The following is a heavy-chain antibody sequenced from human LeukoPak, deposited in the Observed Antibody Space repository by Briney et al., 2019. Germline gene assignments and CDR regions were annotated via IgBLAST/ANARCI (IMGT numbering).Heavy chain of an antibody. Sequence: ASVKVSCXASGYTFTGYYMHWVRQAPGQGLEWMGWINPNSGGTNYAQKFQGRVTMTRDTSISTAYMELSRLRSDDTAVYYCARGFYDFWSGSWWGQGTLVTVSS. CDR3: ARGFYDFWSGSW. J-gene: IGHJ4*02. CDR1: GYTFTGYY. CDR2: INPNSGGT. V-gene: IGHV1-2*02. D-gene: IGHD3-3*01.